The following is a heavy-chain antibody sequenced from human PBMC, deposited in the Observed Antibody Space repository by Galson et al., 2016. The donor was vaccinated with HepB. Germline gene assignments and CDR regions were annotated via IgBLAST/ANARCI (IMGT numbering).Heavy chain of an antibody. D-gene: IGHD3-22*01. V-gene: IGHV3-30-3*01. J-gene: IGHJ4*02. CDR1: GFAFSSYT. Sequence: SLRLSCAASGFAFSSYTIHWVRQAPGKGLEWVAIISSDITYKNYAGSVKGRFTISRDNSRNTMYLQMDSLRAEDTALYYCARGGRGSGYTYYFDNWGQGTLVTVSS. CDR3: ARGGRGSGYTYYFDN. CDR2: ISSDITYK.